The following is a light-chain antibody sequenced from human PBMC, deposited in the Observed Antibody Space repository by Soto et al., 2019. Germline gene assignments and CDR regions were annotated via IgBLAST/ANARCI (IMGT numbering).Light chain of an antibody. J-gene: IGKJ1*01. Sequence: EIVLTQSPGTLSLSPGETATLSCRASQTVNSDYLAWFQQRPGQAPRLLIFATTRRATDIPDRFSGSGSGTDFALAIRRLEPEDCAVYYGHQFGYSPRTFGQGTKVE. CDR1: QTVNSDY. V-gene: IGKV3-20*01. CDR3: HQFGYSPRT. CDR2: ATT.